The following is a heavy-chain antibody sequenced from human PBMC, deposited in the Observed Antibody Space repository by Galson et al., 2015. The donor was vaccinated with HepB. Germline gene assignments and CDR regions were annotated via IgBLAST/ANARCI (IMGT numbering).Heavy chain of an antibody. D-gene: IGHD2-2*01. CDR3: TSDIVVRDYYYGMDV. Sequence: SLRLSCAASGFTFSNAWMSWVRQAPGKGLEWVGRIKSKTDGGTTDYAAPVKGRFTISRDDSKNTPYLQMNSLKTEDTAVYYCTSDIVVRDYYYGMDVWGQGTTVTVSS. V-gene: IGHV3-15*01. CDR2: IKSKTDGGTT. CDR1: GFTFSNAW. J-gene: IGHJ6*02.